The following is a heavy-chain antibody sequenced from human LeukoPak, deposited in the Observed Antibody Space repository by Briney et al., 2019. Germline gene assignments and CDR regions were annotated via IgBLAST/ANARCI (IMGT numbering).Heavy chain of an antibody. CDR1: GFTFDDYG. CDR2: INWNGGST. Sequence: PGGSLRLSCAASGFTFDDYGMSWVRQAPGKGLEWVSGINWNGGSTGYADSVKGRFTISRDNAKNSLYLQMNSLRAEDTAVYYCAREGLRLGELSLFFFPDYWGQGTLVTVSS. CDR3: AREGLRLGELSLFFFPDY. V-gene: IGHV3-20*04. J-gene: IGHJ4*02. D-gene: IGHD3-16*02.